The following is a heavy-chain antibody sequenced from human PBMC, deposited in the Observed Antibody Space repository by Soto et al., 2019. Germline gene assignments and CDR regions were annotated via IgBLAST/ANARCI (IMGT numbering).Heavy chain of an antibody. CDR3: AKGGCSGVSCGWFDP. J-gene: IGHJ5*02. Sequence: EVQLLESGGGLVQPGGSLRLSCAASGFTFSDYAMNWVRQAPGKGLEWVSGISGSGGDTYYADSVNGRFTISRDNSKNTLYLQMSGLRADDTAVYLCAKGGCSGVSCGWFDPWGQGTLVTVSS. V-gene: IGHV3-23*01. CDR2: ISGSGGDT. D-gene: IGHD2-15*01. CDR1: GFTFSDYA.